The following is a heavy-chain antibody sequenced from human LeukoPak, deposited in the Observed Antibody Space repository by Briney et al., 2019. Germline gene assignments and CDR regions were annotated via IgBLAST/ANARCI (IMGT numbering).Heavy chain of an antibody. CDR3: ARDYLCAFDI. Sequence: GGSPRLSCAASGFTFSSYGMHWVRHGPGKGLVWVSRINTDGSSTSNADSVKGRFTISRDNAKNTLYLQMNSLRAEDTAVYYCARDYLCAFDIWGQGTMVTVSS. CDR1: GFTFSSYG. D-gene: IGHD5-12*01. J-gene: IGHJ3*02. CDR2: INTDGSST. V-gene: IGHV3-74*01.